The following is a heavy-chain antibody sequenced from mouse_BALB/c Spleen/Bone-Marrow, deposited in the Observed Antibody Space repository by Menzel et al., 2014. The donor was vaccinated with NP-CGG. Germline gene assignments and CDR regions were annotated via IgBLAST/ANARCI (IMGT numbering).Heavy chain of an antibody. CDR2: ILPGSGST. CDR3: ARRGGWLGYFDV. CDR1: GYTFSSYW. Sequence: QVQLQQSGAELMKPVASVRISCKATGYTFSSYWIEWVKQRPGHGLEWIGEILPGSGSTNYNEKFKGKATFTADTSSNTAYMQLSSLTSEDSAVYYCARRGGWLGYFDVWGAGTTVTVSS. J-gene: IGHJ1*01. D-gene: IGHD2-3*01. V-gene: IGHV1-9*01.